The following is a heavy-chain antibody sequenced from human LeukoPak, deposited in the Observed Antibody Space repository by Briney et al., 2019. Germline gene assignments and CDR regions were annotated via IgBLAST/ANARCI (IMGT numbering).Heavy chain of an antibody. J-gene: IGHJ6*02. V-gene: IGHV3-23*01. Sequence: GGSLRLSCAASGFTFSSYAMSWVRQAPGKGLEWVSVISGSGGSTYYADSVKGRFSISRDNSKNTVYLQMNSLRAEDSAVYYCAKPPDGVSGTYYYYYGMDVWGQGTTVTVSS. CDR1: GFTFSSYA. D-gene: IGHD1-20*01. CDR2: ISGSGGST. CDR3: AKPPDGVSGTYYYYYGMDV.